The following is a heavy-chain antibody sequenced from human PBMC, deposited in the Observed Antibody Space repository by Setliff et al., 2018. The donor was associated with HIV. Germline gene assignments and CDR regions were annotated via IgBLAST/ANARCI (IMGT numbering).Heavy chain of an antibody. CDR2: ISSSSSTI. V-gene: IGHV3-48*01. D-gene: IGHD5-18*01. CDR1: GLFFSHYA. J-gene: IGHJ3*02. Sequence: GGSLRLSCTASGLFFSHYAMHWVRQAPGKGLEWVSYISSSSSTIYYADSVKGRFTISRDNAKNSLYLQMNSLRAEDTAVYYCARDDSNGNTDAFDMWGQGTTVTVSS. CDR3: ARDDSNGNTDAFDM.